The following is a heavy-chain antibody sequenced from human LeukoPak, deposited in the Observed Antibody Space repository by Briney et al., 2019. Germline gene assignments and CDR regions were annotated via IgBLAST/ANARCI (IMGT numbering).Heavy chain of an antibody. CDR2: VNPAGVST. CDR1: GSTFNNYW. Sequence: GSLRLSCAASGSTFNNYWIHWVRQAPGKGLVWLSRVNPAGVSTNYADSVKGRFTISRDNAKNTLYLQMNSLRAEDTAVYYCAKAMPVEMASSWGQGTLVTVSS. V-gene: IGHV3-74*01. D-gene: IGHD5-24*01. J-gene: IGHJ5*02. CDR3: AKAMPVEMASS.